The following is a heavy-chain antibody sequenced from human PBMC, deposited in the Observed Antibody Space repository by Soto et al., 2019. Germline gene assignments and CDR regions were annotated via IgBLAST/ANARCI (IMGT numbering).Heavy chain of an antibody. CDR3: AAGLGRVDTES. CDR2: IKSKPSGGTT. Sequence: PGGSLRLSCAVSGFTFTNAWMTWVRQAPGKGLEWVGRIKSKPSGGTTDYNAPVKGRFTISRDDSRNTVYMQMNSLKTEDTGVYYSAAGLGRVDTESWGQGTLVTVSS. J-gene: IGHJ5*02. V-gene: IGHV3-15*01. CDR1: GFTFTNAW. D-gene: IGHD3-3*01.